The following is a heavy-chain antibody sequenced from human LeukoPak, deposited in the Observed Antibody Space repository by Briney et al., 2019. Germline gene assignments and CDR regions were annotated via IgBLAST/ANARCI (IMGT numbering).Heavy chain of an antibody. J-gene: IGHJ4*02. D-gene: IGHD5-18*01. CDR1: GFTFSSYA. CDR3: ARGGYSYGYDY. V-gene: IGHV3-30-3*01. Sequence: PGGSLRLSCAASGFTFSSYAMHWVRQAPGKGLEWVAVISYDGSNKYYADSVKGRFTISRDNSKNTLYLQMSSLRAEDTAVYYCARGGYSYGYDYWGQGTLVTASS. CDR2: ISYDGSNK.